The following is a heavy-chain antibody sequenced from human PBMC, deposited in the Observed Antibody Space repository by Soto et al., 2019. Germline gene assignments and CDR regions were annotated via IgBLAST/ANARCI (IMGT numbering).Heavy chain of an antibody. V-gene: IGHV4-59*01. CDR2: IYYSGST. D-gene: IGHD3-10*01. Sequence: QVQLQESGPGLVKPSETLSLTCTVSGGSISSYYWSWIRQPPGKGLEWIGYIYYSGSTNYNPSLTARVPISVDTSKNPYSLKLSSVTAADTAVYYCARQGRYYGSGSYVDYWGQGTLVTVSS. CDR1: GGSISSYY. J-gene: IGHJ4*02. CDR3: ARQGRYYGSGSYVDY.